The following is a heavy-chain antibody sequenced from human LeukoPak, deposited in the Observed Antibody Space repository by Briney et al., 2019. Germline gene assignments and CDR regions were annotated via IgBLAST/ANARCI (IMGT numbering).Heavy chain of an antibody. V-gene: IGHV3-9*01. D-gene: IGHD3-16*02. J-gene: IGHJ4*02. CDR2: ISWNSGSI. CDR3: ANSDSVIEYYFDY. Sequence: PGGSLRLSCAASGFTFDDYAMHWVRQAPGKGLEWVSGISWNSGSIGYADSVKGRFTISRDNAKNSLYLQMNSLRAEDTAVYYCANSDSVIEYYFDYWGQGTLVTVSS. CDR1: GFTFDDYA.